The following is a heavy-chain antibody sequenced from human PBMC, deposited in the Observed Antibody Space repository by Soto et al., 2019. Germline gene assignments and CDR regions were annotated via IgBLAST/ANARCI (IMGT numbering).Heavy chain of an antibody. CDR2: IIPILGIA. CDR1: GGTFSSYT. V-gene: IGHV1-69*02. CDR3: ASAYGIYGDYQGFDY. J-gene: IGHJ4*02. Sequence: QVQLVQSGAEVKKPGSSVKVSCKASGGTFSSYTISWVRQAPGQGLEWMGRIIPILGIANYAQKFQGRVRITADTSTRTPYQELSSLRSEDTAVSYCASAYGIYGDYQGFDYWGQGTLVTVSS. D-gene: IGHD4-17*01.